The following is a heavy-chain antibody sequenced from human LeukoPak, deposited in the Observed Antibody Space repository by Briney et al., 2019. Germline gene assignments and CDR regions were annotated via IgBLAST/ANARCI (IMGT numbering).Heavy chain of an antibody. D-gene: IGHD5-18*01. V-gene: IGHV3-33*06. Sequence: GRSLRLSCAASGFTFSSYGMHWVRQAPGMGLEWVAVIWYDGSNKYYADSVKGRFTISRDNSKNTLYLQMNSLRAEDTAVYYCAEDHTGYSYGYGHLGYWGQGTLVTVSS. J-gene: IGHJ4*02. CDR2: IWYDGSNK. CDR1: GFTFSSYG. CDR3: AEDHTGYSYGYGHLGY.